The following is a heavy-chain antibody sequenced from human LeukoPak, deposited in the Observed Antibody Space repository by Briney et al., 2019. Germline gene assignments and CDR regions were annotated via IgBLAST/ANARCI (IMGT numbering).Heavy chain of an antibody. Sequence: ASVKVSCKASGGTFSSYAISWVRQAPGQGLEWMGRIIPILGIANYAQKFQGRVTITADKSTSTAYMELSSLRSEDTAVYYCARDHGIAAAGGMADYRGQGTLVTVSS. CDR2: IIPILGIA. CDR1: GGTFSSYA. J-gene: IGHJ4*02. CDR3: ARDHGIAAAGGMADY. D-gene: IGHD6-13*01. V-gene: IGHV1-69*04.